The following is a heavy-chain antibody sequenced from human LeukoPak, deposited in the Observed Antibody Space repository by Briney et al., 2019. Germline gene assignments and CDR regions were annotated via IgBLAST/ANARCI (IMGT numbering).Heavy chain of an antibody. D-gene: IGHD3-22*01. V-gene: IGHV3-21*01. Sequence: GGSLRLSCAASGFTFSSYSMNWVRQAPGKGLEWVSSISSSSSYIYYADSVKGRFTISRDNAKNSLYLQMNSLRAEDTAVYYCAKETYYYDSSGYPLGHFDYWGQGTLVTVSS. CDR3: AKETYYYDSSGYPLGHFDY. CDR1: GFTFSSYS. CDR2: ISSSSSYI. J-gene: IGHJ4*02.